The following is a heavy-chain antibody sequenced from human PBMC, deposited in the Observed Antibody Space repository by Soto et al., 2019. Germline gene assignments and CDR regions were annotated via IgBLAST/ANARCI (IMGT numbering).Heavy chain of an antibody. Sequence: SETLSLTCTVSGGSISSYYWRWIRQPPGKGLEWIGHIYYSGITHYNPSLKSRVTIPVDTSKNQFSLKLSSVTAADTAVYYCARVMGGYSYGDYYYGMDVWGQGTTVTVSS. V-gene: IGHV4-59*01. D-gene: IGHD5-18*01. CDR3: ARVMGGYSYGDYYYGMDV. J-gene: IGHJ6*02. CDR2: IYYSGIT. CDR1: GGSISSYY.